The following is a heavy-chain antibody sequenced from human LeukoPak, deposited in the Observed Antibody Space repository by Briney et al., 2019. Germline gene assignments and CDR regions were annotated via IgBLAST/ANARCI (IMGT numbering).Heavy chain of an antibody. D-gene: IGHD5-24*01. CDR2: IYYSRST. V-gene: IGHV4-39*07. Sequence: PSETLSLTCTVSGGSISSSSYYWGWIRQPPGKGLEWIGSIYYSRSTYYNPSLKSRVTISVDTSKNQFSLKLSSVTAADTAVYYCAKVRRDGYNFDYWGQGTLVTVSS. CDR3: AKVRRDGYNFDY. J-gene: IGHJ4*02. CDR1: GGSISSSSYY.